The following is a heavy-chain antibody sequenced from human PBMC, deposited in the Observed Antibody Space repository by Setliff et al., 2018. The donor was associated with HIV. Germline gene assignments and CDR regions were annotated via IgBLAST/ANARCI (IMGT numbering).Heavy chain of an antibody. D-gene: IGHD7-27*01. J-gene: IGHJ3*01. CDR3: ARGWGHDGFDF. V-gene: IGHV4-34*01. CDR2: INHSGGT. CDR1: GRSFSGYY. Sequence: PSETLSLTCAVYGRSFSGYYWNWIRQSPGKGLEWIGEINHSGGTNYNPSHKSRVTMSIDTSKNQFSLNVSSVTAADTAAYYCARGWGHDGFDFWGQGTMVTVSS.